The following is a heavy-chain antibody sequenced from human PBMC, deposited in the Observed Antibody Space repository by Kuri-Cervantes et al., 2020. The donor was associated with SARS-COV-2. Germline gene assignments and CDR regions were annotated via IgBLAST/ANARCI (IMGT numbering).Heavy chain of an antibody. CDR2: IYYSGST. J-gene: IGHJ3*02. Sequence: SETLSLTCTVSGGSISSYYWSWIRQPPGKGLEWIGYIYYSGSTNYNPSLKSRVTISVDTSKNQFSLKLSSVTAADTAVYYCARDGHVWSGYQHAFDIWGQGTMVTVSS. V-gene: IGHV4-59*12. D-gene: IGHD3-3*01. CDR3: ARDGHVWSGYQHAFDI. CDR1: GGSISSYY.